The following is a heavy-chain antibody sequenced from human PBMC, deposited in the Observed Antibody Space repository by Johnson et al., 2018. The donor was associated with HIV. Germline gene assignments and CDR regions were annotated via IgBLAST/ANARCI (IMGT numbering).Heavy chain of an antibody. J-gene: IGHJ3*01. CDR1: GFTFSSYA. CDR3: AKDRNWGRLFDGFDV. D-gene: IGHD7-27*01. CDR2: MSYDGSNK. V-gene: IGHV3-30*04. Sequence: VQLVESGGGVVQPGRSLRLSCAASGFTFSSYAMHWVRQAPGKGLEWVAVMSYDGSNKYYADSVKGRFTISRDSSKNTLYLQMNSLRPEDTAVYYCAKDRNWGRLFDGFDVWGLGTMVTVSS.